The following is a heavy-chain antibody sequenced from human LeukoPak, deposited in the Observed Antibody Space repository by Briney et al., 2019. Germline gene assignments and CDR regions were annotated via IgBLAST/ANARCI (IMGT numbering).Heavy chain of an antibody. Sequence: SVTLSLTCTVSGDSISSYHWSWIRQPAGKGLEWIGRIHMSGSTNYNPSLRSRVAISMDNSKNQFSLKLKSVTAADTAVYYCARDDSSRDDSGGYHYWGQGTLVTISS. D-gene: IGHD3-22*01. CDR1: GDSISSYH. V-gene: IGHV4-4*07. CDR2: IHMSGST. CDR3: ARDDSSRDDSGGYHY. J-gene: IGHJ4*02.